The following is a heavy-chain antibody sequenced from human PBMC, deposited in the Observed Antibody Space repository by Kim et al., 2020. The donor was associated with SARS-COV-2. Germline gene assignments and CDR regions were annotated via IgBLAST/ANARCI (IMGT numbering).Heavy chain of an antibody. CDR3: ASRSLGYSSPSPGAFDI. Sequence: LKSRVTISVDTSKIQFSLKLSSVTAADTAVYYCASRSLGYSSPSPGAFDIWGQGTMVTVSS. V-gene: IGHV4-59*01. D-gene: IGHD6-13*01. J-gene: IGHJ3*02.